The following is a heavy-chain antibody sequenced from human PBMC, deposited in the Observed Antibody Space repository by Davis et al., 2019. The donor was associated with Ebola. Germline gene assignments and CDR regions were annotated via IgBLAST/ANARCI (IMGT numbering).Heavy chain of an antibody. V-gene: IGHV4-34*01. CDR3: ARDFWSGPIDY. J-gene: IGHJ4*02. CDR2: INHSGST. CDR1: GGSFSGYY. Sequence: PSETLSLTCAVYGGSFSGYYWSWIRQPPGKGLEWIGEINHSGSTNYNPSLKSRVTVSVDTSKNQFSLKLSSVTAADTAVYYCARDFWSGPIDYWGQGTLVTVSS. D-gene: IGHD3-3*01.